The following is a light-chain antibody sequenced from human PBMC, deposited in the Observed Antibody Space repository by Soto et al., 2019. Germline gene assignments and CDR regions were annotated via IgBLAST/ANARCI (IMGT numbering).Light chain of an antibody. Sequence: QSVLTQPASVSGSPGQSITISCTGTSSDVGSYNLVSWYQQHPGKAPKLMIYEGSKRPSGVSNRFSGSKSGNTASLTISGLQAEDEADYYCSSYTSSSTLFGGGTQLTVL. CDR1: SSDVGSYNL. V-gene: IGLV2-14*02. CDR2: EGS. CDR3: SSYTSSSTL. J-gene: IGLJ2*01.